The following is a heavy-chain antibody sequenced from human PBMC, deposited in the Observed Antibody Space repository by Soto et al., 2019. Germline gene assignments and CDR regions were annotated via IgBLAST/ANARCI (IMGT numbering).Heavy chain of an antibody. V-gene: IGHV3-23*01. J-gene: IGHJ4*02. CDR2: ISGSGGST. Sequence: EVQLLESGGALVHPGGSLGLPFAASGLPFSGIAMTWVRQAPGKGLEWVSAISGSGGSTYYADSVKGRFTISRDNSKNTLYLQMNSLRAEDTAVYYCAKDGLFRVIDYWGQGTLVTVSS. CDR1: GLPFSGIA. D-gene: IGHD3-3*01. CDR3: AKDGLFRVIDY.